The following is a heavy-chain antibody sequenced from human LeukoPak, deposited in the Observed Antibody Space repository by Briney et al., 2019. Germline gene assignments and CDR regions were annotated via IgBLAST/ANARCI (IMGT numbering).Heavy chain of an antibody. V-gene: IGHV3-48*03. D-gene: IGHD6-19*01. Sequence: GGSLRLSCAASGFTFSSYEMNWVRQAPGKGLEWVSYISSSGSTIYYAGSVKGRFTISRDNAKNSLYLQMNSLRAEDTAVYYCAAGGRIAVSFDYWGQGTLVTVSS. CDR2: ISSSGSTI. J-gene: IGHJ4*02. CDR1: GFTFSSYE. CDR3: AAGGRIAVSFDY.